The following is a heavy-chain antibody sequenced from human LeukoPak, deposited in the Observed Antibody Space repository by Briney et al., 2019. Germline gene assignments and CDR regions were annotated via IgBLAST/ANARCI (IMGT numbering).Heavy chain of an antibody. V-gene: IGHV3-7*01. CDR2: IKQDGSEK. CDR3: ARAMGTSYGFWSGSYTVSYYYYMDV. J-gene: IGHJ6*03. Sequence: RGGSLRLSCATFGFTFSSHSMSWVRQAPGKGLEWVANIKQDGSEKHYVDSVKGRFSISRDNTKNSLYLQMNNLRAEDTAVYYCARAMGTSYGFWSGSYTVSYYYYMDVWGKGTTVAVS. CDR1: GFTFSSHS. D-gene: IGHD3-3*01.